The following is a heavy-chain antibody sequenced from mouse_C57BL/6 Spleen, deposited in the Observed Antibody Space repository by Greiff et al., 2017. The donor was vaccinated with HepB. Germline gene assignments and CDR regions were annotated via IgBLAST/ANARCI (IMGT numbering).Heavy chain of an antibody. Sequence: VKVQQSGPELVKPGASVKISCKASGYSFTSYYIHWVKQRPGQGLEWIGWIYPGSGNTKYNEKFKGKATLTADTSSSTAYMQLSSLTSEDSAVYYCATRGAKGYYAMDYWGQGTSVTVSS. CDR3: ATRGAKGYYAMDY. CDR1: GYSFTSYY. CDR2: IYPGSGNT. D-gene: IGHD3-3*01. V-gene: IGHV1-66*01. J-gene: IGHJ4*01.